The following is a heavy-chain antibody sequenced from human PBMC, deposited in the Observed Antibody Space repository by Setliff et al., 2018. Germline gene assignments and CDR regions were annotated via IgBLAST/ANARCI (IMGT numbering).Heavy chain of an antibody. CDR2: MNPNTGGT. CDR3: ARAGGTYCSNGVCHNWFDP. D-gene: IGHD2-8*01. CDR1: GYTFTGYY. V-gene: IGHV1-2*02. J-gene: IGHJ5*02. Sequence: ASVKVSCKASGYTFTGYYMHWVRQAPGQGLEWMGWMNPNTGGTTYAQAFQARITMTRDTSISTAYMELSRLTSDDSAVYYCARAGGTYCSNGVCHNWFDPWGQGTLVTVSS.